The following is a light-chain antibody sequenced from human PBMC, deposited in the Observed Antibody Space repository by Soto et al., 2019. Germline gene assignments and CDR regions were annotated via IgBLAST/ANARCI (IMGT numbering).Light chain of an antibody. CDR3: CSYTTSSTVL. CDR2: DVS. Sequence: QLVLTQPASVSGSPGQSITISCTGTSSDVGGYNYVSWYQQHPGKAPKLMIYDVSNRPSGVSNRFSGSKSGNTASLTISGLQAEDEADYYCCSYTTSSTVLFGGGTKVTVL. J-gene: IGLJ2*01. V-gene: IGLV2-14*03. CDR1: SSDVGGYNY.